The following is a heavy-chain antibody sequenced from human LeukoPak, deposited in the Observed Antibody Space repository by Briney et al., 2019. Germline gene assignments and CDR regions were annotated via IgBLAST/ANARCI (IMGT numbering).Heavy chain of an antibody. J-gene: IGHJ4*02. Sequence: GGSLRLSCAASGFTFSSYGMHWVRQAPGKGLEWVVFIRYDGGNKYYADSVKGRFTISRDNSKNTLYLQMNSLRAEDTAVYYCARAGNDFWSGYYSYWGQGTLVTVSS. V-gene: IGHV3-30*02. CDR3: ARAGNDFWSGYYSY. D-gene: IGHD3-3*01. CDR1: GFTFSSYG. CDR2: IRYDGGNK.